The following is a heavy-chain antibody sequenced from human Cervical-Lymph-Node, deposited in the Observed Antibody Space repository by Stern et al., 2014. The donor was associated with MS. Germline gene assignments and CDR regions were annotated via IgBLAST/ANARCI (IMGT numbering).Heavy chain of an antibody. Sequence: VQLVQSGAEVKNPGSSVKVSCKASGGTFSTYVINWVRQAPGQGLEWMGGVALIFETTNYAQKFQGRVTITADESTSTVYMELSSLRSEDTAVYYCARLDTSGYFYYDMDVWGQGTTVTVSS. CDR3: ARLDTSGYFYYDMDV. V-gene: IGHV1-69*01. CDR1: GGTFSTYV. CDR2: VALIFETT. D-gene: IGHD3-22*01. J-gene: IGHJ6*02.